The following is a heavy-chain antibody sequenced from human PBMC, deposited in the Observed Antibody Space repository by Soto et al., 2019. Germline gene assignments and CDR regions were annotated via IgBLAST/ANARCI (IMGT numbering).Heavy chain of an antibody. J-gene: IGHJ3*02. CDR3: VKDGQGGAFDI. CDR1: GFTFSSYA. V-gene: IGHV3-64D*06. Sequence: GGSLRLSCSASGFTFSSYAMHWVRRAPGKGLEYVSAISSNGGSTYYADSVKGRFTISRDNSKNTLYLQMSSLRAEDTAVYYCVKDGQGGAFDIWGQGTMVTVSS. CDR2: ISSNGGST.